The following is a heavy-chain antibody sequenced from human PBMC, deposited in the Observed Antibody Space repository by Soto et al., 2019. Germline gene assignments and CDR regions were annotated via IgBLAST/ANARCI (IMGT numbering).Heavy chain of an antibody. CDR2: ISYDGSNK. CDR3: AKDFASGGSCYDY. Sequence: QGQLVESGGGVVQPGRSQRLSCAASGFSFSAYPIHWVRLAPGKGLEWVAVISYDGSNKYYADSVKGRFTISRDNSKNTLYLQMNSLRAEDTAVYYCAKDFASGGSCYDYWGQGTLVTVSS. CDR1: GFSFSAYP. D-gene: IGHD2-15*01. V-gene: IGHV3-30*04. J-gene: IGHJ4*02.